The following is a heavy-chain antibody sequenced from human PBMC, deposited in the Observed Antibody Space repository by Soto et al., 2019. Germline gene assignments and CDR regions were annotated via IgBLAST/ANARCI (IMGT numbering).Heavy chain of an antibody. V-gene: IGHV3-30*18. CDR1: GFTFSSYG. J-gene: IGHJ4*02. Sequence: QVQLVESGGGVVQPGRSLRLSCAASGFTFSSYGMHWVRQAPGKGLEWVAVISYDGSNKYYADSVKGRFTISRDNSKNTLYLQMNSLRAEDTAVYYCAKDQLSIAVAPDYWGQGTLVTVSS. CDR3: AKDQLSIAVAPDY. CDR2: ISYDGSNK. D-gene: IGHD6-19*01.